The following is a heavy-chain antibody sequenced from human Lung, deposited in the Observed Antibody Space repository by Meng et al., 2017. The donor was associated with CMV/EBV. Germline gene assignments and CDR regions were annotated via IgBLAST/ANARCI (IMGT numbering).Heavy chain of an antibody. J-gene: IGHJ6*02. V-gene: IGHV3-21*01. CDR1: GFTFNSDA. Sequence: GGSXRLXCAASGFTFNSDAMSWVRQAPGKGLEWVSSITSSSTFIYNADSLRGRFTISRDDAKNSLYLQMNSLRAEDTAVYYCARDVSPRSSAYFAIYYFYAVDVWXQGTTVTVSS. CDR3: ARDVSPRSSAYFAIYYFYAVDV. CDR2: ITSSSTFI. D-gene: IGHD2-21*01.